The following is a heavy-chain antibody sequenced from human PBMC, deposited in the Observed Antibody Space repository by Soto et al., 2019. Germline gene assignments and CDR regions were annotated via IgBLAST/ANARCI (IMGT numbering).Heavy chain of an antibody. CDR3: ARGRQQQPRYYYYYYMDV. Sequence: PSQTLSITCTVSGGSISSSRYALTWIRHPPGKPLEWIGEINHSGSTNYNPSLKSRVTISVDTSKNQFSLKLSSVTAADTAVYYCARGRQQQPRYYYYYYMDVWGNGTTVPVS. CDR2: INHSGST. V-gene: IGHV4-39*07. J-gene: IGHJ6*03. D-gene: IGHD6-13*01. CDR1: GGSISSSRYA.